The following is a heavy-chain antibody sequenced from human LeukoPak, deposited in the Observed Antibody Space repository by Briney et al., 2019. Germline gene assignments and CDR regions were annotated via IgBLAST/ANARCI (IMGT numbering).Heavy chain of an antibody. Sequence: PSETLSLTCTVSGGSISSSSYYWSWIRQPAGKGLEWIGRIHTSGSTKYNPSLKSRVTISLDTSKNQFSLKLNSVTAADTAVYYCARASRDGKNWFDPWGQGTLVTVSS. V-gene: IGHV4-61*02. CDR1: GGSISSSSYY. CDR2: IHTSGST. CDR3: ARASRDGKNWFDP. J-gene: IGHJ5*02.